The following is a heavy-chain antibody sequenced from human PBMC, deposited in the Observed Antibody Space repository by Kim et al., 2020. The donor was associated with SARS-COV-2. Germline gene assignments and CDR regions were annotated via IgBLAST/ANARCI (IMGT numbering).Heavy chain of an antibody. J-gene: IGHJ6*02. CDR2: IWYDGSNK. V-gene: IGHV3-33*01. CDR1: GFTFSSYG. D-gene: IGHD2-15*01. Sequence: GGSLRLSCAASGFTFSSYGMHWVRQAPGKGLEWVAVIWYDGSNKYYADSVKGRFTISRDNSKNTLYLQMNSLRAEDTAVYYCATSYCSGGSCRFYYYYGMDVWGQGTTVTVSS. CDR3: ATSYCSGGSCRFYYYYGMDV.